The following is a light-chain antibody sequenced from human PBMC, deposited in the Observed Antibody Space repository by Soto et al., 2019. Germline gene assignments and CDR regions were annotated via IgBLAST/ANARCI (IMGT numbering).Light chain of an antibody. Sequence: EIVLTQSPGTLSLSPGERAPLSCRASQIVSTTYLAWYQQKPGQAPRLLIYGSSSRAPGIPDRFSGSGSGTDFTLTISRLEPEDFAVYYCQQYGTSPMYTFGQGTKLEI. CDR1: QIVSTTY. J-gene: IGKJ2*01. CDR3: QQYGTSPMYT. CDR2: GSS. V-gene: IGKV3-20*01.